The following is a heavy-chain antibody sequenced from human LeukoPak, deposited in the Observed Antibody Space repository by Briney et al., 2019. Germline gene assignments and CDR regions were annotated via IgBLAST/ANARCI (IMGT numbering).Heavy chain of an antibody. D-gene: IGHD5-18*01. V-gene: IGHV3-7*01. CDR3: ARDSTGYGYEEWY. CDR1: GFTFSSYW. J-gene: IGHJ4*02. Sequence: PGGSLRLSCAASGFTFSSYWMSWVRQAPGKGLEWVANIKQDGSEKYYVDSVKGRFTISRDNAKNSVYLQMNSLRAEDTALYYCARDSTGYGYEEWYWGQGTLVTVSS. CDR2: IKQDGSEK.